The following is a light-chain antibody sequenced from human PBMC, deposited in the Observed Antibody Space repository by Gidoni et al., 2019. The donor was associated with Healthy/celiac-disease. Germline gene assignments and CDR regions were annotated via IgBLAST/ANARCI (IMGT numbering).Light chain of an antibody. CDR1: QSVSSN. Sequence: EIVMTHTPATPSVSPGERATLSCRASQSVSSNLAWYQQKPGQAPRLLIYGASTRATGIPARCSGSRSGTEFTLTISSLQSEDFAVYYCQQYNNWHPWTFGQGTKVEIK. J-gene: IGKJ1*01. CDR3: QQYNNWHPWT. V-gene: IGKV3-15*01. CDR2: GAS.